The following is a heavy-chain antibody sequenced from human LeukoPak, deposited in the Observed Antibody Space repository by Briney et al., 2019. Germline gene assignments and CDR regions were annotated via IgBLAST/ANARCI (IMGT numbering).Heavy chain of an antibody. J-gene: IGHJ4*02. CDR3: ARDGWFGEEKFDY. Sequence: PGGSLRLSCAASGFTFSSYSMNWVRQAPGKGLEWVSYISSSSSTIYYADSVKGRFTISRDNAKNSLYLQMNSLRAEDTAVYYCARDGWFGEEKFDYWGQGTLVTVSS. CDR1: GFTFSSYS. D-gene: IGHD3-10*01. V-gene: IGHV3-48*01. CDR2: ISSSSSTI.